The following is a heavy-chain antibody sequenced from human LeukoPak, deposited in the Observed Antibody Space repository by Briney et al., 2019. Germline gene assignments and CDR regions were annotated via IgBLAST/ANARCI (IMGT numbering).Heavy chain of an antibody. V-gene: IGHV3-23*01. CDR3: AKDLYSNYGPADY. CDR2: INGGGVNT. CDR1: GFTFSSYA. D-gene: IGHD4-11*01. J-gene: IGHJ4*02. Sequence: GGSLRLSCAASGFTFSSYAMSWVRQAPGKGLEWVSTINGGGVNTHYADSVGGRFTISRDNSKNTLFLQMNSLRDENTAVYYCAKDLYSNYGPADYWGQGNLVTVSS.